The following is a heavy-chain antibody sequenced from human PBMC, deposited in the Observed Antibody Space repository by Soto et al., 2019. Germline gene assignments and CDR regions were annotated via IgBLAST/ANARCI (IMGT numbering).Heavy chain of an antibody. CDR1: GYSITSTSYY. D-gene: IGHD6-13*01. Sequence: SETLSLTCPVSGYSITSTSYYWGWIRQPSGKGLEWIGCIHYSGSTYYNPSLRSRVTSSVDTSKNQFSLKVSSVTAADTAVYYCARRLFSSTWPSYFDYWGEGTLVTVSS. J-gene: IGHJ4*02. CDR2: IHYSGST. CDR3: ARRLFSSTWPSYFDY. V-gene: IGHV4-39*01.